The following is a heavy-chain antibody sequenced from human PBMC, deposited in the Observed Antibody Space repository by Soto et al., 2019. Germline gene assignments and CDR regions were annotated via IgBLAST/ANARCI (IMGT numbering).Heavy chain of an antibody. CDR3: ARDRSSSTSCHIGPPYIDV. CDR1: GDSVSSNSAA. D-gene: IGHD2-2*02. J-gene: IGHJ6*03. V-gene: IGHV6-1*01. CDR2: KYYRSKWYN. Sequence: TLSLTCAISGDSVSSNSAAWNWIRQSQSRGLEWLGRKYYRSKWYNDYAVSVKSRITINPDTSKNQFSMQRNSVSPDDTAVYYCARDRSSSTSCHIGPPYIDVWGKGTKVTV.